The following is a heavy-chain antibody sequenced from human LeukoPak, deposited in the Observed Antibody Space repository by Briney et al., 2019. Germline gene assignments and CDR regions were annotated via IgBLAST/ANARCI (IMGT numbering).Heavy chain of an antibody. CDR1: GGSISSSTNY. V-gene: IGHV4-39*07. CDR2: IYYSGSA. Sequence: SETLSLTCTVSGGSISSSTNYWGWIRQPPGKGLEWIGNIYYSGSAYSSLKSRVTMSVDTSRNQFSLKLSSVTAADTAVYYCAREVDAAAAYNWFDPWGQGTLVTVSS. J-gene: IGHJ5*02. D-gene: IGHD2-2*01. CDR3: AREVDAAAAYNWFDP.